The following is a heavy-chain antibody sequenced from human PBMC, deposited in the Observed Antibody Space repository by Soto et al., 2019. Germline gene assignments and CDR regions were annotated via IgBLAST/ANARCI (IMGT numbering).Heavy chain of an antibody. CDR3: ARDYYDVWSGYEYYYYGMDG. V-gene: IGHV3-33*01. Sequence: LRLSCAASGFTFSSYGMHWVRQAPGKGLEWVAVIWYDGSNKYYADSVKGRFTISRDNSKNTLYLQMNSLRAEDTAVYYCARDYYDVWSGYEYYYYGMDGWGQGNTVTFSS. CDR2: IWYDGSNK. J-gene: IGHJ6*02. CDR1: GFTFSSYG. D-gene: IGHD3-3*01.